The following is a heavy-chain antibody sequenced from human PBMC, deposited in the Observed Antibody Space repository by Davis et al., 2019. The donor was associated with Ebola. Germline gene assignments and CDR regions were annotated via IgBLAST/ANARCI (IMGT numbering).Heavy chain of an antibody. V-gene: IGHV3-72*01. CDR3: ARGQGGAYSANDF. Sequence: GESLKISCAASGFTLSDHYMDWVRQAPGKGLEWVGRSKTKGESSGTEYAASVKGRFTISRDDSKSSLYLQMNSLKTDDTAVYYCARGQGGAYSANDFWGQGALVTVSS. D-gene: IGHD2-21*01. CDR2: SKTKGESSGT. J-gene: IGHJ4*02. CDR1: GFTLSDHY.